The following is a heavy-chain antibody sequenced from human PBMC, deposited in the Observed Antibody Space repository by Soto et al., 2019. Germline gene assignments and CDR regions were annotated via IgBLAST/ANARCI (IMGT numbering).Heavy chain of an antibody. Sequence: QITLKESGPAVVKPTQTLTVTCTFSGFSLSATGVGVGWIRQPPGKALEWLALLYWDDDTRYSPSLKNRLTIAKDTSKNQVVLIMTNVDPADTGTYYWAHHSHVVDGPPPGNNWFDPWGQGTLVTVSS. J-gene: IGHJ5*02. CDR3: AHHSHVVDGPPPGNNWFDP. V-gene: IGHV2-5*02. CDR2: LYWDDDT. D-gene: IGHD2-15*01. CDR1: GFSLSATGVG.